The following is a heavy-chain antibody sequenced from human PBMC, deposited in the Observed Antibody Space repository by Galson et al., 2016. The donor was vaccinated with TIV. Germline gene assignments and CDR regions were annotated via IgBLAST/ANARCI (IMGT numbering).Heavy chain of an antibody. D-gene: IGHD1-7*01. V-gene: IGHV3-48*03. Sequence: SLRLSCAGSEFIFGSYEMNWVRQAPGKGLEWVSYISASGSRIYYAESLKGRFTISRDNAKNSLYLQMNSLRAEDTAVYYCARNNWNYEGAFDIWGQGTMVTVSS. CDR2: ISASGSRI. J-gene: IGHJ3*02. CDR1: EFIFGSYE. CDR3: ARNNWNYEGAFDI.